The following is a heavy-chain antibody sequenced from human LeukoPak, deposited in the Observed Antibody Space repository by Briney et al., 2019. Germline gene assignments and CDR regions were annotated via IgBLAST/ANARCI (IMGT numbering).Heavy chain of an antibody. CDR1: GFTFSSYG. V-gene: IGHV3-33*01. CDR2: IWYDGSNK. J-gene: IGHJ3*02. Sequence: PGRSLRLSCAASGFTFSSYGMHWVRQAPGKGLEWVAVIWYDGSNKYYADSVKGRFTISRDNYKNTLYLQMNSLRAEDTAVYYCAREGVGDGAFDIWGQGTMVTVSS. D-gene: IGHD3-16*01. CDR3: AREGVGDGAFDI.